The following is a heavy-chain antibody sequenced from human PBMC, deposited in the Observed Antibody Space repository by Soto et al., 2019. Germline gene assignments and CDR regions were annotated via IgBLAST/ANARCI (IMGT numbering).Heavy chain of an antibody. J-gene: IGHJ6*02. CDR2: IWYDGSNK. V-gene: IGHV3-33*01. Sequence: GGSLRLSCAASGFTFSSYGMHWVRQAPGKGLEWVAVIWYDGSNKYYADYVKGRFTISRDNSKNTLYLQMNSLRAEDTAVYYCARGTERDYYGSGSYYPPYYYYYYGMDVWGQGTTVTVSS. CDR3: ARGTERDYYGSGSYYPPYYYYYYGMDV. CDR1: GFTFSSYG. D-gene: IGHD3-10*01.